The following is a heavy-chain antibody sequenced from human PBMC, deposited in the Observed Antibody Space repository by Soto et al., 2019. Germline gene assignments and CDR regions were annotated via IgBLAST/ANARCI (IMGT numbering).Heavy chain of an antibody. CDR3: ARDLAQYYYDSSDGFDY. Sequence: GGSLRLSCAASGFTFSSYAMHWVRQAPGKGLEWVAVISYDGSNKYYADSVKGRFTISRDNSKNTLYLQMNSLRAEDTAVYYCARDLAQYYYDSSDGFDYWGQGTLVTVS. CDR1: GFTFSSYA. J-gene: IGHJ4*02. V-gene: IGHV3-30-3*01. CDR2: ISYDGSNK. D-gene: IGHD3-22*01.